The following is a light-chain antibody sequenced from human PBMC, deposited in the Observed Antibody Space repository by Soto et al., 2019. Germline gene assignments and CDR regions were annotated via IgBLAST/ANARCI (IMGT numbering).Light chain of an antibody. Sequence: EIVMTQSPGTLSALPGHSATLPCRPSQSVGSNIAWYQQRPGQAPRLLIYAASTRAAGVPIRFSGSGSGTEFTLTITSLQSDDFAVYYCQHYNQWSPITFGQGTRLEI. CDR1: QSVGSN. CDR3: QHYNQWSPIT. J-gene: IGKJ5*01. CDR2: AAS. V-gene: IGKV3-15*01.